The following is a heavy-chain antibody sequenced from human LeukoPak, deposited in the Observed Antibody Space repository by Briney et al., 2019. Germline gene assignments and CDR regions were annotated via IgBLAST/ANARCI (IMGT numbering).Heavy chain of an antibody. V-gene: IGHV4-4*07. Sequence: PSETLSLTCTVSGGSISTNYWSWIRQPAGKGLEWIGRIYNSGNTNYSPSLENRVTMSADTSKKQFSLKLSSVTAADTAVYYCARGTFDSSGYYLFDYWGQGTLVTVSS. CDR3: ARGTFDSSGYYLFDY. D-gene: IGHD3-22*01. CDR1: GGSISTNY. CDR2: IYNSGNT. J-gene: IGHJ4*02.